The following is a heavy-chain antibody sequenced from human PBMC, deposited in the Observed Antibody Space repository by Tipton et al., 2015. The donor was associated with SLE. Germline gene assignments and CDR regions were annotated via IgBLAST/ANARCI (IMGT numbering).Heavy chain of an antibody. CDR2: IYTSGST. CDR3: AAEYYSSSWIHPIAF. J-gene: IGHJ4*02. Sequence: TLSLTCIVSGGSISRDTYYWCWLRQPAGKGLEWIGHIYTSGSTNYNPSLKTRVTISVDMAKNQFSLKLTSVTAADTAVYYCAAEYYSSSWIHPIAFWGQGMLVTVSS. CDR1: GGSISRDTYY. D-gene: IGHD6-6*01. V-gene: IGHV4-61*09.